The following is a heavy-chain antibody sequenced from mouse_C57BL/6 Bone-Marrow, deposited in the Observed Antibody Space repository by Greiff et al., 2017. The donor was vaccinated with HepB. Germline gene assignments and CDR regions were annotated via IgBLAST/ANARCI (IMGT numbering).Heavy chain of an antibody. CDR2: IDPSDSYT. J-gene: IGHJ2*01. D-gene: IGHD2-3*01. V-gene: IGHV1-69*01. CDR1: GYTFTSYW. Sequence: QVQLQQPGAELVMPGASVKLSCTASGYTFTSYWMPWVRQRPGQGLEWIGEIDPSDSYTNYNQKFKGKSTLTVDKSSSTAYMQLSSLTSEDSAVYYCASDGYYGYWGQGTTLTVSS. CDR3: ASDGYYGY.